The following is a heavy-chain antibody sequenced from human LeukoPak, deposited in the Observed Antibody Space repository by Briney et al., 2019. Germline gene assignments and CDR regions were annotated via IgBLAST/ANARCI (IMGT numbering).Heavy chain of an antibody. V-gene: IGHV1-8*01. Sequence: ASVKVSCKASGYTFTSYDINWVRQATGQGLEWMGWMNPDSGNTGYARKFQGRVTMTRNTSISTAYMDLSSLRSEDTAVYYCARGIRSQRGSSRGNWFDPWGQGTLVTVSS. CDR2: MNPDSGNT. CDR1: GYTFTSYD. J-gene: IGHJ5*02. CDR3: ARGIRSQRGSSRGNWFDP. D-gene: IGHD6-6*01.